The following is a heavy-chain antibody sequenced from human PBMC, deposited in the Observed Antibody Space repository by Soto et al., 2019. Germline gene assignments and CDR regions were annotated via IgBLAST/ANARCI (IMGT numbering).Heavy chain of an antibody. CDR3: AKDAVYNDGLWLMDH. D-gene: IGHD3-16*01. V-gene: IGHV3-23*05. J-gene: IGHJ4*02. Sequence: PRWSLRLSCTASGLPHSNFAMMWVRQAPGKGLECVSGIYGSGRGIEYADSVKGRFTISRDNSKNTVYLQMTDLRADDTAVYYCAKDAVYNDGLWLMDHWGQGTQVTAPQ. CDR2: IYGSGRGI. CDR1: GLPHSNFA.